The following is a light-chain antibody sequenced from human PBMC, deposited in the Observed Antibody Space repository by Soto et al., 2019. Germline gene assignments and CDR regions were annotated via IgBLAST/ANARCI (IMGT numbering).Light chain of an antibody. CDR2: DAS. J-gene: IGKJ1*01. CDR1: QSVSSY. V-gene: IGKV3-15*01. Sequence: IVLTPSPATLSVSPGARATLSCPASQSVSSYLAWYQQTHGQAPRLLMFDASTRATGIPARFSGSGSGTAFTLTISSLQSEDFAVYYCQQYNKWPPWTFGQGTKVDI. CDR3: QQYNKWPPWT.